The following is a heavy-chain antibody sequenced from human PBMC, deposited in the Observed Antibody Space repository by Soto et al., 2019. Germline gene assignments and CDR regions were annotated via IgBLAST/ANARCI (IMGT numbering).Heavy chain of an antibody. CDR1: GYSFTSYW. V-gene: IGHV5-51*01. CDR3: ARLWPYDSSGYYSNCFDY. Sequence: GVPLKISSKGSGYSFTSYWIGWVRQMPGKGLEWMGIIYPPDSDTKYSPTFQGQVTISADKSISTAYLQWSSLKASDTAMYYCARLWPYDSSGYYSNCFDYWGQGTLVTVSS. CDR2: IYPPDSDT. D-gene: IGHD3-22*01. J-gene: IGHJ4*02.